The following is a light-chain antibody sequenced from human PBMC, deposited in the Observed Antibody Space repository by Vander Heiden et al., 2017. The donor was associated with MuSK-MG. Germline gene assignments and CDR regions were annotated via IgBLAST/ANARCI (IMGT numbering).Light chain of an antibody. Sequence: IQMTQSPSSLSASVGDRVTITCRASQSISSYLNWYQQKPGKAPKLLIYAASSLQSGVPSRFSGSGSGTDFTLTISRLQPEDFATYYCQQSYSTPFTFGHGTKVDIK. CDR1: QSISSY. CDR3: QQSYSTPFT. J-gene: IGKJ3*01. V-gene: IGKV1-39*01. CDR2: AAS.